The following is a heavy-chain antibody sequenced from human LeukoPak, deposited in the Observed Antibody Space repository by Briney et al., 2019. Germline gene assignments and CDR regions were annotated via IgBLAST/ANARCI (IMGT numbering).Heavy chain of an antibody. V-gene: IGHV3-23*01. D-gene: IGHD3-10*01. CDR2: ISGSGGST. Sequence: GGSLRLSCAASGFTFSSYAMSWVRQAPGKGLEWVSAISGSGGSTYYADFVKGGFTISRDNSKNTLYLQMNSLRAEDTAVYYCASTWFGEYTCNPWGQGTLVTVSS. J-gene: IGHJ5*02. CDR1: GFTFSSYA. CDR3: ASTWFGEYTCNP.